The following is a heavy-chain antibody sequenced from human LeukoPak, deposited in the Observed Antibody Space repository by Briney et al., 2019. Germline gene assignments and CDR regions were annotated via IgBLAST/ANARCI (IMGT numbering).Heavy chain of an antibody. V-gene: IGHV3-49*04. CDR2: IRSKAYGGTT. CDR3: TRDAYYYDSSGYYPY. D-gene: IGHD3-22*01. J-gene: IGHJ4*02. Sequence: QTGGSLRLSCTASGFTFGDYAMSWVRQAPGKGLEWVGFIRSKAYGGTTEYAASVKGRFTISRDDSKSIAYLQMNSPKTEDTAVYYCTRDAYYYDSSGYYPYWGQGTLVTVSS. CDR1: GFTFGDYA.